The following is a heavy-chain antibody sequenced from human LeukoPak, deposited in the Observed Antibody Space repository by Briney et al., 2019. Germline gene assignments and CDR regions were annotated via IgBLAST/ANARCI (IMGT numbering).Heavy chain of an antibody. Sequence: GGSMRLSCAASGFTFSSHWMSWVRQPPGKWLEWVANVKQDGSEKYYVDSVKGRFTISRDNAKNSLYLQMNSLRAEDTAVYYCARGGYCSGGSCYSYYYGMDVWGQGTTVTVSS. CDR1: GFTFSSHW. J-gene: IGHJ6*02. CDR2: VKQDGSEK. CDR3: ARGGYCSGGSCYSYYYGMDV. V-gene: IGHV3-7*01. D-gene: IGHD2-15*01.